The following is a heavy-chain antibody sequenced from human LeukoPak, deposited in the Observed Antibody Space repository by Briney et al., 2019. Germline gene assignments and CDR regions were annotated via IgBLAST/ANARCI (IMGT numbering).Heavy chain of an antibody. V-gene: IGHV3-74*01. J-gene: IGHJ3*02. Sequence: PGGSMRLSCAASGFTFSSYWMHWVRQAPGKGLVWVSRINTDGSSTSYADSVKGRFTISRDNAKNTLYLQMNSLRAEDTAVYYCASLYSMNDAFDIWGQGTMVTVSS. CDR2: INTDGSST. D-gene: IGHD6-13*01. CDR3: ASLYSMNDAFDI. CDR1: GFTFSSYW.